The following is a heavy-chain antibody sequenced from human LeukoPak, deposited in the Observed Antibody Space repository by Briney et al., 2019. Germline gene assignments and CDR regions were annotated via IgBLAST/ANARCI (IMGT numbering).Heavy chain of an antibody. Sequence: PGGSLRLSCTVSGFTLSSHWMSWLRHLPGKGLEWVANINEDGSEKYFMDSVRGRFTISKDNAKNSLYLQMNSLRADDTAVYYCAKDFTGSSDDWGQGALVTVS. D-gene: IGHD1-26*01. CDR2: INEDGSEK. CDR1: GFTLSSHW. J-gene: IGHJ4*02. V-gene: IGHV3-7*01. CDR3: AKDFTGSSDD.